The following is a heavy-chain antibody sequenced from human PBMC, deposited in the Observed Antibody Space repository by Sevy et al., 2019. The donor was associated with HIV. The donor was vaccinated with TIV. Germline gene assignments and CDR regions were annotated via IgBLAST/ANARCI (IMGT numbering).Heavy chain of an antibody. J-gene: IGHJ4*02. CDR3: ARGGGNGWYYFDY. V-gene: IGHV1-69*13. CDR1: GGTFSSYG. CDR2: IIPILGTV. D-gene: IGHD6-19*01. Sequence: ASVKVSCKASGGTFSSYGISWVRQAPGQGLEWMGGIIPILGTVHYAQKFQGRVTITADESTKTAYMELGSLRSEDTAVYYCARGGGNGWYYFDYWGQETLVTVSS.